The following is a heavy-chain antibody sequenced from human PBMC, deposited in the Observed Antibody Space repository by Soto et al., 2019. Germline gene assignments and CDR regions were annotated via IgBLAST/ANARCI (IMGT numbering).Heavy chain of an antibody. Sequence: EVQLVESGGGLVQPGGSLRLSCAASGFTFSSYWLSWVRPAPGKGLEWVANLKQAGSGKYYVDSVKGRCTISRDNAKNSLYLQMNRLRAEDTAVYYCARDPNIVLVPAALRSYYYYYGMDDCGQGTTVTVSS. V-gene: IGHV3-7*01. CDR2: LKQAGSGK. CDR1: GFTFSSYW. CDR3: ARDPNIVLVPAALRSYYYYYGMDD. J-gene: IGHJ6*02. D-gene: IGHD2-2*01.